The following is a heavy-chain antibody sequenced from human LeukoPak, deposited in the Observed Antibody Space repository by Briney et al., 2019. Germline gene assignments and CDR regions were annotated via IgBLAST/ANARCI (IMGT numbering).Heavy chain of an antibody. V-gene: IGHV1-8*02. J-gene: IGHJ5*02. CDR3: ARGRNYYGSGSYPYNWFDP. D-gene: IGHD3-10*01. CDR1: GYTFTSYD. CDR2: MNPNSGNT. Sequence: ASVRVSCKASGYTFTSYDINWVRQDTGQGLEWMGWMNPNSGNTGYAQKFQGRVTMTRNTSISTAYMELSSLRSEDTAVYYCARGRNYYGSGSYPYNWFDPWGQGTLVTVSS.